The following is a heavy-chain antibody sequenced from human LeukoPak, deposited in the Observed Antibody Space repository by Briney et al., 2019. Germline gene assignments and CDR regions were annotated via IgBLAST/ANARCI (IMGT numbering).Heavy chain of an antibody. CDR3: VRVAGNQYYYYYMDV. J-gene: IGHJ6*03. Sequence: ASVKVSCKASGYTFTSYGMNWVRQAPGQGLEWMGWINTNTGNPKYAQGFTGRFVFSLDTSVSTAYLQISSLKAEDTAVYYCVRVAGNQYYYYYMDVWGKGTTVTVSS. D-gene: IGHD2-15*01. CDR2: INTNTGNP. CDR1: GYTFTSYG. V-gene: IGHV7-4-1*02.